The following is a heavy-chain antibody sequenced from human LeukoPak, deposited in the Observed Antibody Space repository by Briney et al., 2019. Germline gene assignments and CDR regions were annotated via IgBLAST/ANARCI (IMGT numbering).Heavy chain of an antibody. CDR3: ARDPLLYGSGSYYSDY. Sequence: GGSLRPSCAASGFTFSSYGMHWVRQAPGKGLEWVTFIRYDGNNKYYADSVKGRFTISRDGSKNTLFLQMNSLRAEDTAVYYCARDPLLYGSGSYYSDYWGQGTLVTVSS. CDR2: IRYDGNNK. D-gene: IGHD3-10*01. V-gene: IGHV3-30*02. CDR1: GFTFSSYG. J-gene: IGHJ4*02.